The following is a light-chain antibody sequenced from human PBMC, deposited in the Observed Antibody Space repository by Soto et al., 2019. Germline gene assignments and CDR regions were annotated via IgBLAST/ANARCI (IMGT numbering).Light chain of an antibody. CDR1: QNVYNN. J-gene: IGKJ4*01. Sequence: EIVMTQSPATLSVSPGEGATLSCKASQNVYNNLAWYQQRTDQPPRLLIYDASTRATGISARFSGSGYGTKFTLTISSLQSEDFAVYFCRQCRNWPLTFGGGTKVDIK. CDR3: RQCRNWPLT. V-gene: IGKV3-15*01. CDR2: DAS.